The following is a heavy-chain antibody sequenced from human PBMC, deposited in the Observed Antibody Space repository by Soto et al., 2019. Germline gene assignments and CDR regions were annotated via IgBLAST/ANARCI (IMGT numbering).Heavy chain of an antibody. D-gene: IGHD3-10*01. CDR3: ARDSELNYYGSGSYYLVPSFDY. V-gene: IGHV3-66*01. CDR2: IYSGGST. J-gene: IGHJ4*02. Sequence: GGSLRLSCAASGFTVSSNYMSWVRQAPGKGLEWVSVIYSGGSTYYADSVKGRFTISRDNSKNTLYLQMNSLRAEDTAVYYCARDSELNYYGSGSYYLVPSFDYWGQGTLVTVSS. CDR1: GFTVSSNY.